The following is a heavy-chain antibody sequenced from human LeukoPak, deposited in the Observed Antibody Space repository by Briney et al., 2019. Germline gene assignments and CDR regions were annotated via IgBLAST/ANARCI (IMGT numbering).Heavy chain of an antibody. J-gene: IGHJ5*02. CDR3: VRGKAAAGAIWFDP. V-gene: IGHV4-59*01. D-gene: IGHD6-13*01. Sequence: SETLSLTCTVSGGSISGYYWTRIRQPPGKGLEWIGCIYSSGSTSYKPSLKSRITISVDTSKNQFSLNLSSVTAADTAVYYCVRGKAAAGAIWFDPWGQGTLVTVSS. CDR1: GGSISGYY. CDR2: IYSSGST.